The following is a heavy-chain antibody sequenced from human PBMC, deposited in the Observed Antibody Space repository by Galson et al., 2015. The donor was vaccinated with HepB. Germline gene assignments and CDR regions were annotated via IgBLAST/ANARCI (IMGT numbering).Heavy chain of an antibody. CDR3: AKEGDYYGSGSYYNHNWFDP. D-gene: IGHD3-10*01. V-gene: IGHV3-23*01. CDR1: GFTFSSYG. Sequence: SLRLSCAASGFTFSSYGMHWVRQAPGKGLEWVSAISGSGGSTYYADSVKGRFTISRDNTKNTLYLQMNSLRAEDTAVYYCAKEGDYYGSGSYYNHNWFDPWGQGTLVTVSS. J-gene: IGHJ5*02. CDR2: ISGSGGST.